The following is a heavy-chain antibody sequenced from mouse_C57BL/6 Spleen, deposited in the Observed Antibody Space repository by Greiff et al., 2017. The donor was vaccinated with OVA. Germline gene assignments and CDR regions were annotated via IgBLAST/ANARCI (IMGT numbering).Heavy chain of an antibody. CDR2: INPSNGGT. D-gene: IGHD2-4*01. CDR1: GYTFTSYW. V-gene: IGHV1-53*01. CDR3: ARGDYDYDVFDY. J-gene: IGHJ2*01. Sequence: QVQLQQPGTELVKPGASVKLSCKASGYTFTSYWMHWVKQRPGQGLEWIGIINPSNGGTTYNEKFKSKATLTVDKSSNTAYMQLSSLTSEDAAVYYCARGDYDYDVFDYWGQGTTLTVSS.